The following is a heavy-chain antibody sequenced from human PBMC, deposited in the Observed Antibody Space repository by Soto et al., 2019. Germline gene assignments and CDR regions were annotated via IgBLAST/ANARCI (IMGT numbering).Heavy chain of an antibody. V-gene: IGHV4-59*08. D-gene: IGHD6-13*01. Sequence: KTSETLSLTCTVSGGSISSYYWSWIRQPPGKGLEWIGYIYYSGSTNYNPSLKSRVTISVDTSKNQFSLKLSSVTAADTAVYYCARRVAAAVGDYYYYYMDVWGKGTTVTVSS. CDR3: ARRVAAAVGDYYYYYMDV. CDR2: IYYSGST. CDR1: GGSISSYY. J-gene: IGHJ6*03.